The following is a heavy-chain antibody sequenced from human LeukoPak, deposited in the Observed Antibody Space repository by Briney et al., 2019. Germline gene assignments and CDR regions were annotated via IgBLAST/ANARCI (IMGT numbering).Heavy chain of an antibody. D-gene: IGHD5-18*01. J-gene: IGHJ4*02. V-gene: IGHV3-21*01. Sequence: GGSLRLSCTASGFTFTTYTIHWIRQAPGKGLEWVSSISTSTSYRYYADSLKGRFTISRDNAKNSLYLQMNSLRAEDTAVYYCARQSGYSYGQGDYWGQGTLVTVSS. CDR3: ARQSGYSYGQGDY. CDR2: ISTSTSYR. CDR1: GFTFTTYT.